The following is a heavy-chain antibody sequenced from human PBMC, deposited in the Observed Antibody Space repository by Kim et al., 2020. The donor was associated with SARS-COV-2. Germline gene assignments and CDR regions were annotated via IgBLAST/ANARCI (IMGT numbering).Heavy chain of an antibody. V-gene: IGHV4-34*01. CDR3: ATHVGYYDSSGSCDY. CDR1: GGSFSGYY. Sequence: SETLSLTCAVYGGSFSGYYWSWIRQPPGKGLEWIGEINHSGSTNYNPSLKSRVTISVDTSKNQFSLKLSSVTAADTAVYYCATHVGYYDSSGSCDYWGQG. J-gene: IGHJ4*02. D-gene: IGHD3-22*01. CDR2: INHSGST.